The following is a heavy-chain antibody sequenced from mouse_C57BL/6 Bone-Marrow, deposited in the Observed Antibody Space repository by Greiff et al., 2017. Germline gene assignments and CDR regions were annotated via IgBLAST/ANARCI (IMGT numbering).Heavy chain of an antibody. CDR2: ISSGGSYT. J-gene: IGHJ3*01. CDR3: ANRGFAWFAY. CDR1: GFTFSSYG. Sequence: EVKLVESGGDLVKPGGSLKLSCAASGFTFSSYGMSWVRQTPDKRLEWVATISSGGSYTYYTDSVKGRFTISRDNAKNTLYLQMSSLKSEDTAMYCWANRGFAWFAYWGQGTLVTVSA. D-gene: IGHD3-1*01. V-gene: IGHV5-6*01.